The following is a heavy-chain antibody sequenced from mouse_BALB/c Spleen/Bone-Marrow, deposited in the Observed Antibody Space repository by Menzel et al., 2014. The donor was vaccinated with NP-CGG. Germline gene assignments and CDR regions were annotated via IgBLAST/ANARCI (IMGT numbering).Heavy chain of an antibody. J-gene: IGHJ1*01. CDR2: IAPGSGST. CDR1: GYTFTSYW. V-gene: IGHV1S41*01. CDR3: ARSRDGYFDV. Sequence: DLVKPGASVKLSCKASGYTFTSYWINWIKQRPGQGLEWIGRIAPGSGSTYYNEMFKGKATLTVDTSSSTAYIQLSSLLSEDSAVYFCARSRDGYFDVWGAGTTVTVSS.